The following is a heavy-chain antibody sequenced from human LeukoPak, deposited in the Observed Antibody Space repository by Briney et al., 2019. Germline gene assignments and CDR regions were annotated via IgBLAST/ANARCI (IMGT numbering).Heavy chain of an antibody. V-gene: IGHV3-30-3*01. CDR2: ISYDGSDK. Sequence: GGSLRLSCAASGFTFSSHALHWVRQAPGKGLEWVAVISYDGSDKYYADSVKGRFTIPRDNSKNTLYLQMNSLRAEDTAVYYCARVYCGRTTCDPWLDPWGQGTLVTVSS. CDR1: GFTFSSHA. J-gene: IGHJ5*02. CDR3: ARVYCGRTTCDPWLDP. D-gene: IGHD2-21*01.